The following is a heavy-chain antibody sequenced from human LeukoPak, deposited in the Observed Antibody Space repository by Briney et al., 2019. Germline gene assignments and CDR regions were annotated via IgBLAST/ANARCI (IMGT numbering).Heavy chain of an antibody. CDR1: GFTFSSYA. Sequence: GGSLRLSCAASGFTFSSYAMSWVRQAPGKGLEWVSGISGSGGSTYYADSVKGRFTISRDNSKNTLYLQMNSLRAEDTAVYYCAKDSSRYYGSGTYYFDYWGQGALVTVSS. V-gene: IGHV3-23*01. D-gene: IGHD3-10*01. CDR2: ISGSGGST. CDR3: AKDSSRYYGSGTYYFDY. J-gene: IGHJ4*02.